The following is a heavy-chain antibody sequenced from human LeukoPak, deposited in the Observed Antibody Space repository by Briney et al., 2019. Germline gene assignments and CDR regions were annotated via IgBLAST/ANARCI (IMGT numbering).Heavy chain of an antibody. J-gene: IGHJ6*02. D-gene: IGHD1-26*01. CDR2: INPSGGST. V-gene: IGHV1-46*01. CDR3: ARDGGATTGTPYYYGLDV. Sequence: GASVKVSCKASGYTFTDFYIHWVRQAPGQGLEWMGIINPSGGSTSFAQKFQGRVTMTRDTSTGTVYMELSSLRSEDTAVYYCARDGGATTGTPYYYGLDVWGQGTTVTLSS. CDR1: GYTFTDFY.